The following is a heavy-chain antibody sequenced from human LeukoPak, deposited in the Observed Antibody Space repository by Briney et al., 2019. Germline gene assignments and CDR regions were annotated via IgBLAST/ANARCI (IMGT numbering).Heavy chain of an antibody. CDR2: ISDTGATK. CDR1: GFSFSTYS. CDR3: ARPRYSNYGDAFDI. J-gene: IGHJ3*02. V-gene: IGHV3-23*01. D-gene: IGHD4-11*01. Sequence: PGGSLRLSCAASGFSFSTYSMSWVRQAPGKGLEWVSVISDTGATKFYADSVKGRFTISRDNSKNTLYLQMNSLRAEDTAVYYCARPRYSNYGDAFDIWGQGTMVTVSS.